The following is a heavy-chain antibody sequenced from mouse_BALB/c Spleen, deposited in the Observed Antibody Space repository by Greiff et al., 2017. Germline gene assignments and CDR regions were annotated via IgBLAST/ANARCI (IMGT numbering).Heavy chain of an antibody. D-gene: IGHD1-1*01. V-gene: IGHV1S22*01. Sequence: LQQPGSELVRPGASVKLSCKASGYTFTSYWMHWVKQRPGQGLEWIGNIYPGSGSTNYDEKFKSKATLTVDTSSSTAYMQLSSLTSEDSAVYYCTRSYYGSSYAAYWGQATLVTVSA. CDR1: GYTFTSYW. J-gene: IGHJ3*01. CDR3: TRSYYGSSYAAY. CDR2: IYPGSGST.